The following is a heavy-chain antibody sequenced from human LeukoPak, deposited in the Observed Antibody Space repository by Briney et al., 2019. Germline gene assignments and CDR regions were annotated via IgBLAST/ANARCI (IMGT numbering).Heavy chain of an antibody. V-gene: IGHV1-69*01. J-gene: IGHJ5*02. CDR2: IIPIFGTA. CDR1: GGTFSSYA. Sequence: ASVTVSCKASGGTFSSYAISWVRQAPGQGLEWMGGIIPIFGTANYAQKFQGRVTITADPSTSTAYMELSSLRSEDTAVYYCARAQEPYCSSTSCPKSWFDPWGQGTLVTVPS. CDR3: ARAQEPYCSSTSCPKSWFDP. D-gene: IGHD2-2*01.